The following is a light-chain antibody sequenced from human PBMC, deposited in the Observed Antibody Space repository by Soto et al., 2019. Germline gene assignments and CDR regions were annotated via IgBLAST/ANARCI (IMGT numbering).Light chain of an antibody. J-gene: IGLJ1*01. Sequence: QSLLTQPPSTSGTPGQRVTISCSGSSSNIGSNTVNWYQQLPGTAPKLLIYSSNQRPSGVPDRFPGSKSGTSASLAISGLQSEDEADYYCAAWDDSRNSQVVGNGTKGTV. CDR2: SSN. CDR3: AAWDDSRNSQV. V-gene: IGLV1-44*01. CDR1: SSNIGSNT.